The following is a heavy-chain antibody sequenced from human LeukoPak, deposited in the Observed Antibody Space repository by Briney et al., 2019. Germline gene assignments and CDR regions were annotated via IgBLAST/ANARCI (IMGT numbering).Heavy chain of an antibody. CDR1: GGSISSGDYY. V-gene: IGHV4-30-4*01. Sequence: SETLSLTCTVSGGSISSGDYYWSWIRQPPGKGLEWIGYIYYSGSTYYNPSLKSRVTISVDTSKNQFSLKLSSVTAADTAVYYCAIYCSGGSCPVNGDYWGQGTLVTVSS. D-gene: IGHD2-15*01. CDR2: IYYSGST. J-gene: IGHJ4*02. CDR3: AIYCSGGSCPVNGDY.